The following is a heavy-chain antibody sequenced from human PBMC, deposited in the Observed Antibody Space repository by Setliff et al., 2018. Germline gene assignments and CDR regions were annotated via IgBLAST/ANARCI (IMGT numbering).Heavy chain of an antibody. CDR3: ARLLSGSGFDI. J-gene: IGHJ3*02. D-gene: IGHD2-15*01. V-gene: IGHV3-48*03. CDR2: ISSSGNTI. Sequence: HPGGSLRLSCAASGFTFSSYEMNWVRQAPGKGLEWVSYISSSGNTIYYADSVKGRFTISRDNAKNSLYLQMNDLRAEDTAVYYCARLLSGSGFDIWGQGTMVTVSS. CDR1: GFTFSSYE.